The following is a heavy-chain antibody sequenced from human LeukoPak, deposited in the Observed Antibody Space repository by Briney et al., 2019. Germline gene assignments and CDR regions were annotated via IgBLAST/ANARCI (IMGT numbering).Heavy chain of an antibody. CDR1: GGTFSSYA. J-gene: IGHJ6*02. V-gene: IGHV1-69*05. D-gene: IGHD2-15*01. CDR2: IIPIFGTA. CDR3: ARGGRYCSGGSCYYYYGMDV. Sequence: GASVKVSCKASGGTFSSYAISWVRQAPGQGLEWMGGIIPIFGTANYAQKLQGRVTMTTDTSTSTAYMELRSLRSDDTAVYYCARGGRYCSGGSCYYYYGMDVWGQGTTVTVSS.